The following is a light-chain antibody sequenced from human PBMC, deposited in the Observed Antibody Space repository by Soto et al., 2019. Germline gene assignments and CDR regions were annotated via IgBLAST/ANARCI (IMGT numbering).Light chain of an antibody. J-gene: IGLJ1*01. CDR1: SSDVGGYNY. CDR3: SSYGGSYSYV. Sequence: QSVLTQPPSASGSPGQSVTISCTGTSSDVGGYNYVSWYQQHPGKAPKLLIYEVSKRPSGVPDRFSGSKSGNTASLTVSGLQTEDEGDYYCSSYGGSYSYVFGTGTKVTVL. V-gene: IGLV2-8*01. CDR2: EVS.